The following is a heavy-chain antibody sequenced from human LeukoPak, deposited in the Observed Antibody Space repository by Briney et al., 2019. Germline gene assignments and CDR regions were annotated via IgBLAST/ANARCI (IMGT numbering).Heavy chain of an antibody. J-gene: IGHJ4*02. CDR3: ARDTYYYDSSGYYFDY. CDR2: IYTSGST. CDR1: GGSISSYY. Sequence: SETLSLTCTVSGGSISSYYWSWIRQPAGKGLEWIGRIYTSGSTNYNPSLKSRVTMSVDTSKNQFSLKQSSVTAADTAVYYCARDTYYYDSSGYYFDYWGQGTLVTVSS. D-gene: IGHD3-22*01. V-gene: IGHV4-4*07.